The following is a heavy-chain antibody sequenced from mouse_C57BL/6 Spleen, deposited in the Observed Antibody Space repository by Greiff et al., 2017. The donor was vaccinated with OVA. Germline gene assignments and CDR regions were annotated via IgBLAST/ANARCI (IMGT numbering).Heavy chain of an antibody. V-gene: IGHV1-74*01. D-gene: IGHD2-4*01. CDR3: LIYYDYDGYAMDY. CDR1: GFTFTSYC. Sequence: QVQLQQPGAELVKPGASVKVSCKASGFTFTSYCMHWVKQRPGQGLEWIGRIHPSDSDPNYNQKFKGKATFTVNKSSNTAYMQLSSLTSEDSAVYYCLIYYDYDGYAMDYWGQGTSVTVSS. J-gene: IGHJ4*01. CDR2: IHPSDSDP.